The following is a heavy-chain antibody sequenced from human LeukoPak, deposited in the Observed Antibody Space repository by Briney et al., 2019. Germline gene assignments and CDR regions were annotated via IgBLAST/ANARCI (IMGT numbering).Heavy chain of an antibody. V-gene: IGHV1-18*04. J-gene: IGHJ6*04. CDR3: ARASSTTTLYYYYYGMDV. CDR1: GYTFTSYG. Sequence: ASVKVSRKASGYTFTSYGISGVRQAPGQGLEWMGWISAYNGNTNYAQKLQGRVTMTTDTSTSTAYMELRSLRSDDTAVYYCARASSTTTLYYYYYGMDVWGKGTTVTVSS. D-gene: IGHD4-17*01. CDR2: ISAYNGNT.